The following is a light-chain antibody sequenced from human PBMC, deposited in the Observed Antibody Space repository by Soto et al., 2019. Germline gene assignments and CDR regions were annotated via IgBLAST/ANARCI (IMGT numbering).Light chain of an antibody. V-gene: IGLV8-61*01. CDR2: STN. J-gene: IGLJ3*02. CDR1: SGSVSTSYY. CDR3: VLYMGSGIYWV. Sequence: QTVVTQEPSFSVSPGGTVTLTCGLSSGSVSTSYYPSWYQQTPGQAPRTLIYSTNTRSSGVPDRFSGSILGNKAALTITGAQADDESDYYCVLYMGSGIYWVFGGGTKGTVL.